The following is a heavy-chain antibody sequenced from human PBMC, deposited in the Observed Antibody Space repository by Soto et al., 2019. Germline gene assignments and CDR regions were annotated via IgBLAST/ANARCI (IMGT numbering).Heavy chain of an antibody. CDR2: ISSTTNYI. V-gene: IGHV3-21*06. CDR3: ARESEDLTSNFDY. CDR1: GFTFTRYS. J-gene: IGHJ4*02. Sequence: GGSLRLSCAASGFTFTRYSMNWVRQAPGKGLEWVSSISSTTNYIYYGDSMKGRFTISRDNAKNSLYLEMNSLRAEDTDVYYCARESEDLTSNFDYWGQGTLVTVSS.